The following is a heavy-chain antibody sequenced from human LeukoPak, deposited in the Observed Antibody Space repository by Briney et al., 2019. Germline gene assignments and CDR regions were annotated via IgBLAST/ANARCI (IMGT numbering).Heavy chain of an antibody. CDR2: INHSGST. J-gene: IGHJ6*03. CDR1: GGSISSYY. CDR3: ARGRFSIHLYYYYMDV. D-gene: IGHD3-10*01. Sequence: MTSETLSLTCTVSGGSISSYYWSWIRQPPGKGLEWIGEINHSGSTNYNPSLKSRVTISVDTSKNQFSLKLSSVTAADTAVYYCARGRFSIHLYYYYMDVWGKGTTVTVSS. V-gene: IGHV4-34*01.